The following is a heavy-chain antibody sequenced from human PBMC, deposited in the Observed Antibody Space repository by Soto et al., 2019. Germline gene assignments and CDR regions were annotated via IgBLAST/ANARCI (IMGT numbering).Heavy chain of an antibody. CDR2: IIPIFGTA. Sequence: VASVKVSCKASGGTFSSYAISWVRQAPGQGLEWMGGIIPIFGTANYAQKFQGRVTITADKSTSTAYMELSSLRSEDTAVYYCARVVVPAAITGTPYNWFDPWGQGTLVTVSS. J-gene: IGHJ5*02. CDR3: ARVVVPAAITGTPYNWFDP. CDR1: GGTFSSYA. D-gene: IGHD2-2*02. V-gene: IGHV1-69*06.